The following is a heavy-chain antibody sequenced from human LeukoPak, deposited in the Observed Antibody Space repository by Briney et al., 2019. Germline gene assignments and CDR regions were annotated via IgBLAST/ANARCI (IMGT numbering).Heavy chain of an antibody. D-gene: IGHD3/OR15-3a*01. Sequence: GGSLILSCAASGFPFNNFAINWVRQTPGRGLEWVSAVSASSGSSYYADSVKGRFTISRDNSRNTLYLRMNSLRADDTAVYYCAKDDDFDFWTGPFFYFDCWGRGTLVTVSS. CDR2: VSASSGSS. J-gene: IGHJ4*02. CDR3: AKDDDFDFWTGPFFYFDC. CDR1: GFPFNNFA. V-gene: IGHV3-23*01.